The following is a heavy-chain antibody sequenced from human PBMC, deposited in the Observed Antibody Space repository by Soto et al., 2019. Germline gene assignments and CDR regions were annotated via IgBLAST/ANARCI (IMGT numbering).Heavy chain of an antibody. CDR1: GFTFSGSA. CDR2: IRSKANSYAT. D-gene: IGHD4-17*01. J-gene: IGHJ5*02. Sequence: EVQLVESGGGLVQPGGSLKLSCAASGFTFSGSAMHWVRQASGKGLEWVGRIRSKANSYATAYAASVKGRFTSSRDDSKNTAYLQMNRLKPEDTAVYYCTTTVTTYWFDPWGQGTLFTVSS. V-gene: IGHV3-73*02. CDR3: TTTVTTYWFDP.